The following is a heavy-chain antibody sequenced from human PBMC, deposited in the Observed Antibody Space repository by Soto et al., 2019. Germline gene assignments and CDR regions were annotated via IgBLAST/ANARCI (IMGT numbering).Heavy chain of an antibody. CDR3: ARGRGSGYHFDY. Sequence: SETLSLTCAVSGGSISSGGYSWSWIRQPPGKGLEWIGYIYHSGSTYYNPSLKSQVTISVDRSKNQFSLKLSSVTAADTAVYYCARGRGSGYHFDYWGQGTLVTVSS. D-gene: IGHD3-22*01. CDR2: IYHSGST. J-gene: IGHJ4*02. V-gene: IGHV4-30-2*01. CDR1: GGSISSGGYS.